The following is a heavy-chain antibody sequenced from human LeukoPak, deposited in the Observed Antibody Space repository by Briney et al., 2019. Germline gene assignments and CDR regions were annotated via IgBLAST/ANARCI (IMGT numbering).Heavy chain of an antibody. CDR1: GYTFTSYA. Sequence: VKVSCKASGYTFTSYAMDWVRQAPGQRLEWMGWINTGNGDTKYSQKFQGRVTITRDTSASTAYMELSSLRSEDTAVYYCARDRTSYYDSRGYTFDYWGQGTLVIVSS. D-gene: IGHD3-22*01. V-gene: IGHV1-3*04. CDR2: INTGNGDT. CDR3: ARDRTSYYDSRGYTFDY. J-gene: IGHJ4*02.